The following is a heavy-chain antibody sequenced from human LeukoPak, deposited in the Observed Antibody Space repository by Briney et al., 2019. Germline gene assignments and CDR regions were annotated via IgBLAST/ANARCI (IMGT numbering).Heavy chain of an antibody. Sequence: PGGSLRLSCTASGFTFKNHGMHWVRQAPGKGLEWAAVIWYDGSNQYYADSVKGRFTISRDNSKNTLYLQMNSLRAEDTAVYYCATTRPYGTTWAGAFEDWGQGTPVTVSS. J-gene: IGHJ4*02. CDR3: ATTRPYGTTWAGAFED. D-gene: IGHD6-19*01. CDR1: GFTFKNHG. V-gene: IGHV3-33*01. CDR2: IWYDGSNQ.